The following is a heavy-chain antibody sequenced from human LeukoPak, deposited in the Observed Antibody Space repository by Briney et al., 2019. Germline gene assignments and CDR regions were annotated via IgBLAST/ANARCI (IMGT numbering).Heavy chain of an antibody. Sequence: PSETLSLTCSVSGGSISGYYWSWIRQAPGKGLEWIGYIYHSGTTHYNPSLKSRVTISVDTSKNQLSLKLSFVTAADTAVYYCARQFRDHDYTADYFDSWGQGALVTVSS. CDR1: GGSISGYY. CDR3: ARQFRDHDYTADYFDS. CDR2: IYHSGTT. V-gene: IGHV4-59*01. J-gene: IGHJ4*02. D-gene: IGHD4-11*01.